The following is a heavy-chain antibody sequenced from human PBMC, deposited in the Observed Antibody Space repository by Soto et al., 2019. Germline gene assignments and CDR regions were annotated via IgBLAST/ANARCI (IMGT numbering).Heavy chain of an antibody. V-gene: IGHV4-59*01. CDR1: GGSISSYY. J-gene: IGHJ6*02. Sequence: SETLCLTCTVSGGSISSYYWSLIRPPPGKGLEWIGYIYYSGSTNYNPSLKSRVTISVDTSKNQFSLKLSSVTAADTAVYYCARDSYYYYYYGMDVWGQGTTVTVSS. CDR2: IYYSGST. CDR3: ARDSYYYYYYGMDV.